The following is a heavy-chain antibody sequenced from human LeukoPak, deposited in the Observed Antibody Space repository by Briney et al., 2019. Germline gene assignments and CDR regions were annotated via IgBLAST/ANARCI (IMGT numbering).Heavy chain of an antibody. D-gene: IGHD3-10*01. V-gene: IGHV1-69*13. Sequence: ASVKVSCKASGGFFSSYVISWVRPAPGQGLEWMGEIIPVFVTANYAQKFQDRVTITADESTSTAYMELSSVRSEDTAVYYCARVSRTTIVRGIITFDYWGQGTLVTVSS. J-gene: IGHJ4*02. CDR1: GGFFSSYV. CDR2: IIPVFVTA. CDR3: ARVSRTTIVRGIITFDY.